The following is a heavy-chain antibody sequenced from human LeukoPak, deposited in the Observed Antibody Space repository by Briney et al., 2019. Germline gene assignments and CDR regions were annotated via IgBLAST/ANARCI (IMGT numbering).Heavy chain of an antibody. CDR1: DGSTTGYY. Sequence: SETLSLTCSVSDGSTTGYYWSWIRQPPGKGLEWIAYVYYTGRTLYNPSLKSRVTISVDTSKNQFSLKLTSVTAADTAVYYCARQAGSYAFYYYDYWGQGTLVTVSS. CDR2: VYYTGRT. CDR3: ARQAGSYAFYYYDY. J-gene: IGHJ4*02. V-gene: IGHV4-59*08. D-gene: IGHD2-2*01.